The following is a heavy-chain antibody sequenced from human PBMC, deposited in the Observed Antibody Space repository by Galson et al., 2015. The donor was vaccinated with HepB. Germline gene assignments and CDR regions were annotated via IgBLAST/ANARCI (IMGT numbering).Heavy chain of an antibody. D-gene: IGHD3-10*01. CDR3: ARFGELLLSDAFDI. J-gene: IGHJ3*02. V-gene: IGHV3-7*03. Sequence: SLRLSCAASGFTFSSYWMSWVRQAPGKGLEWVANIKQDGSEKYYVDSVKGRFTISRDNAKNSLYLQMNSLRAEDTAVYYCARFGELLLSDAFDIWGQGTMVTVSS. CDR2: IKQDGSEK. CDR1: GFTFSSYW.